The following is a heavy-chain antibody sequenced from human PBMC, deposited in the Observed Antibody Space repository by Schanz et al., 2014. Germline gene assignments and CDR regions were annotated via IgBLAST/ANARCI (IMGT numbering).Heavy chain of an antibody. CDR1: GLTFTSAW. Sequence: VQLVESGGGLVQPGGSLRLSCATSGLTFTSAWMSWVRQAPGKGLEYVSAISHDGYSTYYADSVKGRFTISRDNSKNTLYLQMNSLRAEDTAVYFCAKIERNEDWGQGTLVTVSS. D-gene: IGHD1-1*01. V-gene: IGHV3-64*04. CDR2: ISHDGYST. J-gene: IGHJ4*02. CDR3: AKIERNED.